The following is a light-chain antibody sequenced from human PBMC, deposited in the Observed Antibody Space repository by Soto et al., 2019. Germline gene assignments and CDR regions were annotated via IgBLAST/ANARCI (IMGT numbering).Light chain of an antibody. Sequence: EIVMTQSPATLSVSPGERATLSCRASLSVSSNLAWYQQKPGQAPRLLIYGASTRATGIPARFSGSGSGTEFTLTISSLQSEDFAVYYCQQFDDWPRTFGQGTNVDIK. CDR3: QQFDDWPRT. V-gene: IGKV3-15*01. CDR2: GAS. J-gene: IGKJ1*01. CDR1: LSVSSN.